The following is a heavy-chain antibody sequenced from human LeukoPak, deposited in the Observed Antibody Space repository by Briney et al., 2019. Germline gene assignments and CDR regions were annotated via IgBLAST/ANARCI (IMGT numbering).Heavy chain of an antibody. CDR2: ISTSSSYI. CDR3: AREADGVSSNSRGWFDP. Sequence: GGSLRLSCAGSGFTFSSYSMNWIRQAPGKGLEWVSSISTSSSYIYYADSVKGRFTISRDNAKNSLYLQMNSLRAEDTAVYSCAREADGVSSNSRGWFDPWGQGTLVTVSS. CDR1: GFTFSSYS. V-gene: IGHV3-21*01. J-gene: IGHJ5*02. D-gene: IGHD2-15*01.